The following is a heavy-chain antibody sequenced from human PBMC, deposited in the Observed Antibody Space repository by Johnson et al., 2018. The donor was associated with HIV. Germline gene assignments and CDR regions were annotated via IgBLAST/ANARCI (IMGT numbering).Heavy chain of an antibody. V-gene: IGHV3-20*04. CDR1: GFTFDDYG. Sequence: MQLVEFGGGLVQPGGSLRLSCAAFGFTFDDYGMSWVRQAPEKGLEWVSGMNWNGGSTGYADSVKGRFTISRDNAKNSLYLQMNSLRAEDTAVYYCAIIPPGGAGKGADAFDIWGPGTMVTVSS. CDR2: MNWNGGST. J-gene: IGHJ3*02. D-gene: IGHD1-26*01. CDR3: AIIPPGGAGKGADAFDI.